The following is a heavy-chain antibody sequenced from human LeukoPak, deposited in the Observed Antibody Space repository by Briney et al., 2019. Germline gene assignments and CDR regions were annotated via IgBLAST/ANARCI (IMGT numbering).Heavy chain of an antibody. J-gene: IGHJ3*02. D-gene: IGHD6-13*01. Sequence: PSETLSLTCTVSGGSISSYYWSWIRQPPGKGLEWIGYIYYSGSTNYNPSLKSRVTISVDTSKNQFSLKLSSVTAADTAVYYCARVGIAIGAFDIWGQGTMVTVSS. CDR3: ARVGIAIGAFDI. V-gene: IGHV4-59*08. CDR2: IYYSGST. CDR1: GGSISSYY.